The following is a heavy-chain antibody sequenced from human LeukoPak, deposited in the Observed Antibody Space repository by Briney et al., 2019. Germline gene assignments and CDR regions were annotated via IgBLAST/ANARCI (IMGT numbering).Heavy chain of an antibody. D-gene: IGHD3-22*01. J-gene: IGHJ4*02. CDR2: IIPMFGTA. Sequence: SVKVSCKASGYTFTDYYIHWVRQAPGQALEWMGGIIPMFGTASYAQKFQGKVTITADASRRTAYMELNSLRSEDTAVYYCAKETRDSGGYQYWGQGTLVTVSS. CDR1: GYTFTDYY. CDR3: AKETRDSGGYQY. V-gene: IGHV1-69*13.